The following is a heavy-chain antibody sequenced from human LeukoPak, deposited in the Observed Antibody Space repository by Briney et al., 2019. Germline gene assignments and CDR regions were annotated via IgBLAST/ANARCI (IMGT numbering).Heavy chain of an antibody. CDR1: GFTFSDFY. J-gene: IGHJ4*02. Sequence: GGSPRLSCIASGFTFSDFYMSWIRQAPGKGLEWVSYISKSGTTMFYAGSVKGRFTISRDNSKNTLYLQMNSLRAEDTAVYYCAKTDTAMVNVDYWGQGTLVTVSS. D-gene: IGHD5-18*01. V-gene: IGHV3-11*04. CDR3: AKTDTAMVNVDY. CDR2: ISKSGTTM.